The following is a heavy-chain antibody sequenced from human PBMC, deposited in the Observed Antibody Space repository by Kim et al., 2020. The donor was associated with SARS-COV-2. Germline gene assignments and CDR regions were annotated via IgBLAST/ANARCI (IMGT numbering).Heavy chain of an antibody. J-gene: IGHJ4*02. Sequence: SRVTISVDTSKNQFSLKLSSVTAADTAVYYCATAHVRGYSGYDYPYPLDYWGQGTLVTVSS. V-gene: IGHV4-34*01. CDR3: ATAHVRGYSGYDYPYPLDY. D-gene: IGHD5-12*01.